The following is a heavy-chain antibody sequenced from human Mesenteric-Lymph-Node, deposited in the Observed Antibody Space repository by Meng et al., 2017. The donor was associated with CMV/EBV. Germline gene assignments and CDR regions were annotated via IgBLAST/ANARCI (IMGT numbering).Heavy chain of an antibody. D-gene: IGHD4-17*01. CDR3: ARGIGAPGAFDI. CDR2: IGTAGDT. V-gene: IGHV3-13*01. CDR1: GFTFSSYG. Sequence: GESLKISCAASGFTFSSYGMHWVRQATGKGLEWVSAIGTAGDTYYPGSVKGRFTISRENAKNSLYLQMNSLRAGDTAVYYCARGIGAPGAFDIWGQGTMVTVSS. J-gene: IGHJ3*02.